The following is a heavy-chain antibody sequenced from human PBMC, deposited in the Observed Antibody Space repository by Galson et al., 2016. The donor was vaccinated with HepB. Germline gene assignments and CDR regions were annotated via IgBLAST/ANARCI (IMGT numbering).Heavy chain of an antibody. CDR2: ITPSGGST. CDR1: GYNFTNHY. Sequence: SCKASGYNFTNHYMHWVRQAPGQGFEWMGIITPSGGSTSYAQSFWGRVTMTSDPSTSTVYMELRSLTSEDTAVYYCARELLWFGEAYFDYWGQGTLVTVSS. CDR3: ARELLWFGEAYFDY. J-gene: IGHJ4*02. V-gene: IGHV1-46*01. D-gene: IGHD3-10*01.